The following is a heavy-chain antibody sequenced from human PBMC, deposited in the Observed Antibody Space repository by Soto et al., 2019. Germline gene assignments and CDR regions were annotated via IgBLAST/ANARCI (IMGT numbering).Heavy chain of an antibody. Sequence: SETLSLTCAVSGGSISSSNWLGWIRQPPGKGLEWIGYIYYSGTTYYNPSLKRRVTMSVDTSKNQFSLKLSSVPAADRVVYYCGRHLSDFWFNPGGQGTLVNAPQ. CDR3: GRHLSDFWFNP. J-gene: IGHJ5*02. D-gene: IGHD2-21*02. V-gene: IGHV4-28*01. CDR2: IYYSGTT. CDR1: GGSISSSNW.